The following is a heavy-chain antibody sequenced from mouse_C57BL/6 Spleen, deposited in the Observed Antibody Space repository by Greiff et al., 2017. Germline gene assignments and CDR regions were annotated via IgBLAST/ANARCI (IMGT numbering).Heavy chain of an antibody. CDR2: IYPSDSET. V-gene: IGHV1-61*01. Sequence: QVQLQQPGAELVRPGSSVKLSCKASGYTFTSYWMDWVKQRPGQGLEWIGNIYPSDSETHYNQKFKDKATLIVDKSSSTAYMQLSSLTSEDSAVYYCARSSYYSNEDYWGQGTTLTVSS. J-gene: IGHJ2*01. CDR1: GYTFTSYW. D-gene: IGHD2-5*01. CDR3: ARSSYYSNEDY.